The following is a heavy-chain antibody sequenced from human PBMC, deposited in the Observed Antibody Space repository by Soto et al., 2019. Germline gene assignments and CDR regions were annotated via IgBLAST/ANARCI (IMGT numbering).Heavy chain of an antibody. D-gene: IGHD2-15*01. CDR2: ISYDGSNK. CDR3: ARSLLLGAYYYYGMDV. J-gene: IGHJ6*02. V-gene: IGHV3-30-3*01. CDR1: GFTFSSYA. Sequence: HPGGSLRLSCAASGFTFSSYAMHWVRQAPGKGLEWVAVISYDGSNKYYADSVKGRFTISRDNSKNTLYLQMNSLRAEDTVVYYCARSLLLGAYYYYGMDVWGQGTTVTVSS.